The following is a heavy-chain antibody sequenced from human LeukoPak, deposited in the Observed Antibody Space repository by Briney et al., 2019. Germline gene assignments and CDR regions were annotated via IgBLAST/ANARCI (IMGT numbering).Heavy chain of an antibody. D-gene: IGHD3-10*01. J-gene: IGHJ4*02. V-gene: IGHV4-39*01. CDR2: IYYSGST. CDR3: ARTRYYYNSRSYGAPYYFDY. Sequence: PSETLSLTCAVSGGSISSNSYYWGWIRQPPGKGLEWIGSIYYSGSTYYNPSLKSRVTISVDTSKNQFSLKLSSVTAADTAVYYCARTRYYYNSRSYGAPYYFDYWGEGPLVTVSS. CDR1: GGSISSNSYY.